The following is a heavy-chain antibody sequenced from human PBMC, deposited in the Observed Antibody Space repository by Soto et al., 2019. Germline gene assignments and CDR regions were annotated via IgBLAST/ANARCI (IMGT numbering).Heavy chain of an antibody. CDR1: GFTFGDYA. CDR3: ARDKRRFMITLEGPDY. Sequence: PGGPLRLSCTAAGFTFGDYAMSCVRQAPGKGLEWVSAISGSGGSTYYADSVKGRFTISRDNSKNTLYLQMNSLSAEDTAVYYCARDKRRFMITLEGPDYWGQRTLVTVSS. J-gene: IGHJ4*02. CDR2: ISGSGGST. D-gene: IGHD3-16*01. V-gene: IGHV3-23*01.